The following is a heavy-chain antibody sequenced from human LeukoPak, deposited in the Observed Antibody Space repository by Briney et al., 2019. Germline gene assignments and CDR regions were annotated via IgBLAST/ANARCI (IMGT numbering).Heavy chain of an antibody. CDR2: ISGSGGST. CDR3: AKDQVPGLTGAYYTNFDY. Sequence: PGGSLRLSCAASGFTFSSDAVSWVRQAPGKGLEWVSAISGSGGSTYYADSVKGRFTISRDNSKNTLYLQMNSLRAEDTAVYYCAKDQVPGLTGAYYTNFDYWGQGTLVTVSS. V-gene: IGHV3-23*01. CDR1: GFTFSSDA. D-gene: IGHD3-10*01. J-gene: IGHJ4*02.